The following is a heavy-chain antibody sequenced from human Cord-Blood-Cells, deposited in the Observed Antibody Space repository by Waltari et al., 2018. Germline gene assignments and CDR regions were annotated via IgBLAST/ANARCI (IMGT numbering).Heavy chain of an antibody. Sequence: EVQLVVSGGGLVQAGGSLRLSCAASGCTFSSSDRTGARQAPGKGREWVSAISGSGGSTYYADSVKGRFTISRDNSKNTLYLQMNSLRAEDTAVYYCAKDYRRIAARLDYWGQGTLVTVSS. D-gene: IGHD6-6*01. CDR1: GCTFSSSD. V-gene: IGHV3-23*04. CDR3: AKDYRRIAARLDY. J-gene: IGHJ4*02. CDR2: ISGSGGST.